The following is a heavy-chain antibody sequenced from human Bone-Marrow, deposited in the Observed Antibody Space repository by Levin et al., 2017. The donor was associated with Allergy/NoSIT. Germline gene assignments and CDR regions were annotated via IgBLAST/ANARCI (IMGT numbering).Heavy chain of an antibody. D-gene: IGHD2-2*01. CDR2: ISSSSSYI. J-gene: IGHJ6*02. Sequence: GGSLRLSCAASGFTFSSYSMNWVRQAPGKGLEWVSSISSSSSYIYYADSVKGRFTISRDNAKNSLYLQMNSLRAEDTAVYYCARDNELVPAANYYYYGMDVWGQGTTVTVSS. V-gene: IGHV3-21*01. CDR3: ARDNELVPAANYYYYGMDV. CDR1: GFTFSSYS.